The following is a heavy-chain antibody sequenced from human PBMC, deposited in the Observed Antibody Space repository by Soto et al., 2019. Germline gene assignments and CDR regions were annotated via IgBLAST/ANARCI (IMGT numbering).Heavy chain of an antibody. D-gene: IGHD2-2*01. CDR1: GGSFSGYY. Sequence: SETLSLTCAVYGGSFSGYYWTWIRQPPGKGLEWLGEINHSGNTNYNPSLKSRVTISIDTSKNQFSLKLSSVTAADTAVYYCARRGIDIVVVPADTQIFDYWGQGTLVTVSS. CDR3: ARRGIDIVVVPADTQIFDY. J-gene: IGHJ4*02. V-gene: IGHV4-34*01. CDR2: INHSGNT.